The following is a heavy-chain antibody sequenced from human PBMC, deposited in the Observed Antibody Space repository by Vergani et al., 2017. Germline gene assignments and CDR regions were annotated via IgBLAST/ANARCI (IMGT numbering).Heavy chain of an antibody. CDR1: GGSISSGGYY. J-gene: IGHJ6*02. D-gene: IGHD6-6*01. CDR2: IYYSGST. V-gene: IGHV4-31*03. Sequence: QVQLQESGPGLVKPSQTLSLTCTVSGGSISSGGYYWSWIRQHPGKGLEWIGYIYYSGSTYYNPSLKSRVTISVDTSKNQFSLKLSSVTAADTAVYYCAGDEGIAARPDYYYYGMDVWGQGTTVTVSS. CDR3: AGDEGIAARPDYYYYGMDV.